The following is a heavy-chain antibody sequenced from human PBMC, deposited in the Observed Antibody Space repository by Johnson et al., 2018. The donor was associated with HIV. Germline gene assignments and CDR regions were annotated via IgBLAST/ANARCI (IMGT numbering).Heavy chain of an antibody. V-gene: IGHV3-74*02. D-gene: IGHD1-26*01. J-gene: IGHJ3*02. CDR1: GFTFSSYG. Sequence: VQLVESGGGVVQPGGSLRLSCAASGFTFSSYGMSWVRQAPGKGLEWVSRINSDGSSTSYADSVKGRFTISRDNAKNTLYLQMNSLRAEDTAVYYCATGENLKWELRFVDAFDIWGQVTMVTVSS. CDR2: INSDGSST. CDR3: ATGENLKWELRFVDAFDI.